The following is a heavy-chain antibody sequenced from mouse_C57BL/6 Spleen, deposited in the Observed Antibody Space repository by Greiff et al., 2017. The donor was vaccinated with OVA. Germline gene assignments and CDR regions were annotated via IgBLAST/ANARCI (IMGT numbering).Heavy chain of an antibody. V-gene: IGHV5-9-1*02. CDR1: GFTFSSYA. CDR3: TRGDYDEGRFAD. D-gene: IGHD2-4*01. J-gene: IGHJ3*01. CDR2: ISSGGDYI. Sequence: EVKLVESGEGLVKPGGSLKLSCAASGFTFSSYAMSWVRQTPEKRLEWVAYISSGGDYIYYADTVKGRFTISRDNARNTLYLQMSSLRSEDTAMYYCTRGDYDEGRFADWGQGTLVTVSA.